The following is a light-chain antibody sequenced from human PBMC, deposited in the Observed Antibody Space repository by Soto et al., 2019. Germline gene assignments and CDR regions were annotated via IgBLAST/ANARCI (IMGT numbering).Light chain of an antibody. Sequence: EIVLTQSPGTLSLSPGERATLSCRASQSVSSSYLAWYQQKPGQAPRLLIYGASSRATGIPDRVGGSGSGTAFTVPSGRLEPEDFAVYYCQQYGSSPITFGQGTRLEIK. J-gene: IGKJ5*01. V-gene: IGKV3-20*01. CDR1: QSVSSSY. CDR3: QQYGSSPIT. CDR2: GAS.